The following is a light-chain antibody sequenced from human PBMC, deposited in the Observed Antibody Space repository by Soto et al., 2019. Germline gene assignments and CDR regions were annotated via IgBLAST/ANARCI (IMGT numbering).Light chain of an antibody. CDR2: EVN. Sequence: QSALTQPASVSGSPGQSITISCTGTGSDVAGYNYVSWYQQHPGKAPKLIVYEVNNRPSGVSNRFSGSKSGITASLTISGLQAEDEADYYCQSYDNSLSVHVVFGGGTKLTVL. CDR3: QSYDNSLSVHVV. J-gene: IGLJ2*01. V-gene: IGLV2-14*01. CDR1: GSDVAGYNY.